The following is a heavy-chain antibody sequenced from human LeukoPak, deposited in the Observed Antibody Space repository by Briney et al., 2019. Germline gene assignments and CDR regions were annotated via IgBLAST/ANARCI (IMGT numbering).Heavy chain of an antibody. CDR3: ARGDYYDSSGYFDP. Sequence: SETLSLTCAVYGGSFSGYYWSWIRRPPGKGLEWIGEINHSGSTNYNPSLKSRVTISVDTSKNQFSLKLSSVTAADTAVYYCARGDYYDSSGYFDPWGQGTLVTVSS. D-gene: IGHD3-22*01. CDR2: INHSGST. J-gene: IGHJ5*02. CDR1: GGSFSGYY. V-gene: IGHV4-34*01.